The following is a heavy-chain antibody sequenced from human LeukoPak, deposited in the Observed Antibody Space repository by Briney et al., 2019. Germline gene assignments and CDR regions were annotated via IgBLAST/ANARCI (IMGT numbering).Heavy chain of an antibody. CDR3: ARDGPRFPLPNWFDP. V-gene: IGHV4-39*07. CDR2: IYYSGST. D-gene: IGHD3-3*01. CDR1: GGSISSSSYY. J-gene: IGHJ5*02. Sequence: SETLSLTCTVSGGSISSSSYYWGWIRQPPGKGLEWIGSIYYSGSTYYNPSLKSRVTISVDTSKNQFSLKLSSVTAADTAVYYCARDGPRFPLPNWFDPWGQGTLVTVSS.